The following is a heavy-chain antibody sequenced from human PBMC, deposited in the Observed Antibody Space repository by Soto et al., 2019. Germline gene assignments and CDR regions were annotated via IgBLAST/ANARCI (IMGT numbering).Heavy chain of an antibody. Sequence: SETLSLTCTFSVASISSYYWSCIRLSAGRGLEWIGRLYTSGSSDYNPSLKSRVTMSADTSKNQFFVKLTSMTAADTAVYYCVRDRYSGYHFWFDPGGQR. CDR3: VRDRYSGYHFWFDP. CDR1: VASISSYY. D-gene: IGHD5-12*01. CDR2: LYTSGSS. J-gene: IGHJ5*02. V-gene: IGHV4-4*07.